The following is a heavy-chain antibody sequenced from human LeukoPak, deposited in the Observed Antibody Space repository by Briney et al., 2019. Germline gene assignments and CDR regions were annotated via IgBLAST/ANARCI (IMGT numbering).Heavy chain of an antibody. CDR3: ARIPRTVEDIDY. Sequence: PSQTLSLTCAVSGGSISSGGYSWSWIRQPPGKGLEWIGYIYHSGSTYYNPSLKSRVTISVDRSKNQFSLKLSSVTAADTAVYFCARIPRTVEDIDYWGQGTLVTVSS. J-gene: IGHJ4*02. V-gene: IGHV4-30-2*01. D-gene: IGHD1-26*01. CDR2: IYHSGST. CDR1: GGSISSGGYS.